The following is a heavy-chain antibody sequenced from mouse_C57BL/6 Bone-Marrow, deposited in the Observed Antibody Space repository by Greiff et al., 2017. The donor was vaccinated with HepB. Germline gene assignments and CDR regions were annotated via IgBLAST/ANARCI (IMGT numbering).Heavy chain of an antibody. J-gene: IGHJ1*03. CDR3: ARSYYSPWYFDV. CDR1: GYSFTDYN. Sequence: VQLQQSGPELVKPGASVKISCKASGYSFTDYNMNWVKQSHGKSLEWIGVINPNYGTTSYNQKFKGKATLTVDKSSSTAYMQLNSLTSEDSAVYYCARSYYSPWYFDVWGTGTTVTVSS. D-gene: IGHD2-12*01. CDR2: INPNYGTT. V-gene: IGHV1-39*01.